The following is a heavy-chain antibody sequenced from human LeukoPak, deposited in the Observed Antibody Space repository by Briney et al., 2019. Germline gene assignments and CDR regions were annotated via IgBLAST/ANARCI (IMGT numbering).Heavy chain of an antibody. CDR2: IYYSGST. D-gene: IGHD3-16*01. CDR1: GGSISIDY. Sequence: SETLSLTCTLSGGSISIDYWNWIRQPAGKGVEWMGRIYYSGSTSYHPSLKSRVTMSIDTSKNQFSLKLSSVTAADTAVYYCARGGDWFDPWGQGTLVTVSS. V-gene: IGHV4-4*07. J-gene: IGHJ5*02. CDR3: ARGGDWFDP.